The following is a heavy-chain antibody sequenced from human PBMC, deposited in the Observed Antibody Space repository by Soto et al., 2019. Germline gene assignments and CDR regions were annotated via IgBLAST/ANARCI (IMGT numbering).Heavy chain of an antibody. Sequence: PSETLSLTCTVSGGSISSSPSSYYWGWMHQSPGKGREWIASFFYSGSTYYNPSLKSRVTISVDTSRNQFSLQLSSVTAADTAVYYCARVRGNLLLGWFDPWGQGTLVTVSS. CDR1: GGSISSSPSSYY. CDR3: ARVRGNLLLGWFDP. J-gene: IGHJ5*02. D-gene: IGHD2-2*01. CDR2: FFYSGST. V-gene: IGHV4-39*07.